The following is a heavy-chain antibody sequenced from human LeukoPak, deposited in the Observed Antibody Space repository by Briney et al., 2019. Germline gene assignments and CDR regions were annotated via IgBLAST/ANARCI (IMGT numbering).Heavy chain of an antibody. CDR2: ISSSSSYI. J-gene: IGHJ4*02. Sequence: GGSLRLSCAASGFTFSSYSMNWVRQAPGKGLEWVSSISSSSSYIYYADSVKGRFTISRDNAKNSLYLQMNSLRAEDTAVYYCARDVGYCSGGSCYDLDYWGQGTLVTVSS. CDR3: ARDVGYCSGGSCYDLDY. V-gene: IGHV3-21*01. D-gene: IGHD2-15*01. CDR1: GFTFSSYS.